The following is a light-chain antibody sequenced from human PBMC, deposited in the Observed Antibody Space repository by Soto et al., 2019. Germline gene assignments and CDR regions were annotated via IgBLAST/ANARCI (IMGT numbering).Light chain of an antibody. CDR2: GAS. Sequence: ENVLTQSPGRLSLSPGERATLSCRASQTVARSSIAWYQQKVGQPPRLLIYGASGRATGVPDRISGSGSGTVFTLSVEGGEAEDFAVYHCQQYATSPLTFGGGT. V-gene: IGKV3-20*01. J-gene: IGKJ4*01. CDR3: QQYATSPLT. CDR1: QTVARSS.